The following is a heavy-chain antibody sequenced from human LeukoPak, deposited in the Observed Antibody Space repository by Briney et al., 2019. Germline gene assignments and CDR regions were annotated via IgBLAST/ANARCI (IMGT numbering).Heavy chain of an antibody. Sequence: PSETLSLTCTVSGGSISSSSYYWGWIRQPPGKGLEWIGSIYCSGSTYYNPSLKSRVTISVDTSKNQFSLRLSSATAADTAVYYCARGRDSSGYEYYFDYWGQGTLVTVSS. CDR2: IYCSGST. V-gene: IGHV4-39*07. CDR1: GGSISSSSYY. J-gene: IGHJ4*02. D-gene: IGHD3-22*01. CDR3: ARGRDSSGYEYYFDY.